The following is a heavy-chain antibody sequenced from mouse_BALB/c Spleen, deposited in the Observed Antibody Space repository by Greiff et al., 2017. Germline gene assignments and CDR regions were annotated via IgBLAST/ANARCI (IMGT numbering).Heavy chain of an antibody. CDR3: ARDLRYDGASYAMDY. CDR2: IWGDGST. Sequence: QVQLQQSGPGLVAPSQSLSITCTVSGFSLTGYGVNWVRQPPGKGLEWLGMIWGDGSTDYNSALKSRLSISKDNSKSQVFLKMNSLQTDDTARYYCARDLRYDGASYAMDYWGQGTSVTVSS. V-gene: IGHV2-6-7*01. CDR1: GFSLTGYG. J-gene: IGHJ4*01. D-gene: IGHD2-14*01.